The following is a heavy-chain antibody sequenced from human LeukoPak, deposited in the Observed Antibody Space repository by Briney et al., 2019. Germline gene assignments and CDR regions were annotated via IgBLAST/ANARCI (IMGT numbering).Heavy chain of an antibody. Sequence: GGSLRLSCAASGFTFSSYGMHWVRQAPGKGLEGVAYIQYDGSNEQYADSVKGRFSISRDSSKNILYLQMNSLRAEDTAMYYCAKDRCSNGIGCYYYYMDVWGKGTTVTISS. CDR2: IQYDGSNE. J-gene: IGHJ6*03. D-gene: IGHD2-8*01. CDR3: AKDRCSNGIGCYYYYMDV. V-gene: IGHV3-30*02. CDR1: GFTFSSYG.